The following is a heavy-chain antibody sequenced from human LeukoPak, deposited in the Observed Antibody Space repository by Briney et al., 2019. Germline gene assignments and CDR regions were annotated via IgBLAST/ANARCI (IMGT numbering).Heavy chain of an antibody. CDR1: GFTFSSYA. CDR2: ISGSGGST. V-gene: IGHV3-23*01. Sequence: GGSLRLSCAASGFTFSSYAMSWVRQAPGKGLEWVSAISGSGGSTYYADSVKGRFTISRDNSKNTLYLQMNSLRAEDTAVYYCGRDFFPIVDSSWYEIGYWGQGTLVTVSS. J-gene: IGHJ4*02. D-gene: IGHD6-13*01. CDR3: GRDFFPIVDSSWYEIGY.